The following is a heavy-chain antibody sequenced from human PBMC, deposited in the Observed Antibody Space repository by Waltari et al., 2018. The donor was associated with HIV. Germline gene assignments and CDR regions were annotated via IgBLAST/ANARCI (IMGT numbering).Heavy chain of an antibody. CDR3: AREGIVAAPFDF. D-gene: IGHD2-15*01. V-gene: IGHV3-30*01. CDR2: ISRDGSSK. Sequence: QVQLVESGGGLVQPGGSLRLSCAAPGSTLRDFALHWVRQAPGKGLEWVAVISRDGSSKYYADSVQGRFTISRDNSKNSLHLHMNSLRPKDTAVYYCAREGIVAAPFDFWGLGTLVTVSS. J-gene: IGHJ4*02. CDR1: GSTLRDFA.